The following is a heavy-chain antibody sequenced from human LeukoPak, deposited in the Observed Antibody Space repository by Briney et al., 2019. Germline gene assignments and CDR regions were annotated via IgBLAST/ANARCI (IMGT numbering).Heavy chain of an antibody. Sequence: PGGSLRLSCAASGFTFRKYWMHWVRQAPGKGLVWVSRINPDGSSTGYADSVKGRFTISRDNAKNTLYLQMNGLRAEDAAVFHCARQGYPGTPDYWGQGTLVTVSS. CDR2: INPDGSST. CDR3: ARQGYPGTPDY. V-gene: IGHV3-74*01. CDR1: GFTFRKYW. D-gene: IGHD1-1*01. J-gene: IGHJ4*02.